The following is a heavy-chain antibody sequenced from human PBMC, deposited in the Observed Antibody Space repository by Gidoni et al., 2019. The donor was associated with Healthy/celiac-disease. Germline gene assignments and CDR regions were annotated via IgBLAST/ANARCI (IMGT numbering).Heavy chain of an antibody. J-gene: IGHJ4*02. CDR1: GFTSGASA. CDR2: IRSKAYGGTT. CDR3: PTAPNSSGWYVVNFAD. Sequence: VQLGESGGGLVKPGRSLRLSCPATGFTSGASAMSWFRQALGKGLDWVGFIRSKAYGGTTEYAASVKGRFTISRDDSKTIAYLKMNSLKTEDTAVYYCPTAPNSSGWYVVNFADWGQRTLVTVSS. D-gene: IGHD6-19*01. V-gene: IGHV3-49*05.